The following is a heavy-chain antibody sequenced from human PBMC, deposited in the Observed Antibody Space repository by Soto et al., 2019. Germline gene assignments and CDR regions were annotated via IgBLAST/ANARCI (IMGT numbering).Heavy chain of an antibody. CDR3: ARDPQDIVVVPAANAFDI. CDR1: GFTFSSYA. Sequence: ESGGGVVQPGRSLRLSCAASGFTFSSYAMHWVRQAPGKGLEWVAVISYDGSNKYYADSVKGRFTISRDNSKNTLYLQMNSLRAEDTAVYYCARDPQDIVVVPAANAFDIWGQGTMVTVSS. D-gene: IGHD2-2*01. J-gene: IGHJ3*02. CDR2: ISYDGSNK. V-gene: IGHV3-30-3*01.